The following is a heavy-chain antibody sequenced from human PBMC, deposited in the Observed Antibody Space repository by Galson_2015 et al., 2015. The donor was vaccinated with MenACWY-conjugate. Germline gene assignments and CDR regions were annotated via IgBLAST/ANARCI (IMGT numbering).Heavy chain of an antibody. V-gene: IGHV6-1*01. CDR1: GDSVSSHTAA. CDR2: TYYRSKWYN. D-gene: IGHD6-13*01. Sequence: CAISGDSVSSHTAAWNWIRQSPSRFLEWLGRTYYRSKWYNDYAVSVRSRMTISPDTSKNQFSLQLKSVTPDDTDVYYRAREALYSGSWYPIEHWGQGTRVTVSS. J-gene: IGHJ4*02. CDR3: AREALYSGSWYPIEH.